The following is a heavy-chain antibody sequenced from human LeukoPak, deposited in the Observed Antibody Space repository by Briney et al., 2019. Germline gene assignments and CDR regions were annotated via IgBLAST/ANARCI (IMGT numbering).Heavy chain of an antibody. V-gene: IGHV1-69*06. CDR3: ARDKGQWLTYYYYYMDV. J-gene: IGHJ6*03. CDR1: GGTFSSYA. Sequence: GASVKVSCKASGGTFSSYAISWVRQAPGQGLEWMGGIIPIFGTANYAQKFQGRVTITADKSTSTAYMELSSLRSEDTAVYYCARDKGQWLTYYYYYMDVWGKGTTVTVSS. D-gene: IGHD6-19*01. CDR2: IIPIFGTA.